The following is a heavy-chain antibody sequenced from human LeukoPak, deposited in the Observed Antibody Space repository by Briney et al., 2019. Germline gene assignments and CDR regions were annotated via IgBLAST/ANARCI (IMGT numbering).Heavy chain of an antibody. CDR3: ARVQISSSWRPSVMDYYYYMDV. Sequence: SQTLSLTCTVSGGSISSGGYYWSWIRQPPGKGLEWIGYIYHSGSTYYNPSLKSRVTISVDRSKNQFSLKLSSVTAADTAVYYCARVQISSSWRPSVMDYYYYMDVWGKGTTVTVSS. CDR2: IYHSGST. V-gene: IGHV4-30-2*01. J-gene: IGHJ6*03. D-gene: IGHD6-13*01. CDR1: GGSISSGGYY.